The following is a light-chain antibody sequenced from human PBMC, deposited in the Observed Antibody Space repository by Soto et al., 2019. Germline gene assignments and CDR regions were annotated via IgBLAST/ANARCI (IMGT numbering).Light chain of an antibody. Sequence: INQSPSTLSASVGDRVTITCRASHSISSWLALYQQKPGKAPKLLIYKASSLESGVPSRFSGSGSGTEFTLTISSLQPEDFALYYCQQHDILPITFGQGTRLAI. J-gene: IGKJ5*01. CDR3: QQHDILPIT. CDR2: KAS. V-gene: IGKV1-5*03. CDR1: HSISSW.